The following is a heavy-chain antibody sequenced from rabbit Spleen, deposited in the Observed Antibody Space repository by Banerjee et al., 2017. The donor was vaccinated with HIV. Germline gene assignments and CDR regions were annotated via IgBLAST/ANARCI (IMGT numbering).Heavy chain of an antibody. J-gene: IGHJ6*01. Sequence: QEQLVESGGGLVQPGGSLKLSCTASGFSFSNKAVMCWVRQAPGKGLEWIACINAITGKAVYASWAKGRFPFSKTSSTTVTLQMTSLTAADTATYFFARDLDGVIGWNFGWWGPWTLVTVS. CDR3: ARDLDGVIGWNFGW. D-gene: IGHD4-1*01. CDR1: GFSFSNKAV. V-gene: IGHV1S45*01. CDR2: INAITGKA.